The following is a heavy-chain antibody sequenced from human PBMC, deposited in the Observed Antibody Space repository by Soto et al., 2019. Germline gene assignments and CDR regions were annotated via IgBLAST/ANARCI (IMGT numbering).Heavy chain of an antibody. CDR2: IKQHGSER. J-gene: IGHJ4*02. Sequence: DVQLVESGGGLVQPGGSLRLSCAASGFTFSSYWMSWVRQAQGKGLEWVANIKQHGSERWYLDSVKGRFTISRDNAKNSLSLQMHSLRPEDTAVYFCARGAGGVFGYWGQGTLVTVSS. CDR3: ARGAGGVFGY. CDR1: GFTFSSYW. V-gene: IGHV3-7*05. D-gene: IGHD2-8*02.